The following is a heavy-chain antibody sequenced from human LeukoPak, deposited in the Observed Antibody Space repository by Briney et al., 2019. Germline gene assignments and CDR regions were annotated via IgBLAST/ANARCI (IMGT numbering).Heavy chain of an antibody. CDR3: ARAFFDCSGGSCYPGTFDY. CDR1: GYTFTGYY. Sequence: ASVKVSCKASGYTFTGYYMHWVRQAPGQGLEWMGWINPNSGGTNYAQKFQGRVTMTRDTSISTAYMELSRLRSDDTAVYYCARAFFDCSGGSCYPGTFDYWGQGTLVTVSS. CDR2: INPNSGGT. V-gene: IGHV1-2*02. J-gene: IGHJ4*02. D-gene: IGHD2-15*01.